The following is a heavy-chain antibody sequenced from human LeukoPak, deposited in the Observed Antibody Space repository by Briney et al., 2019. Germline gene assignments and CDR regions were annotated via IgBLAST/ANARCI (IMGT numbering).Heavy chain of an antibody. Sequence: GGSLRLSCAASGSTFSSYAMSWVRQAPGKGLEWVSAISGSGGSTYYADSVKGRLTISRDNSKNTLYLQMNSLRAEDTAVYYCAKDLDYGDYSFDYWGQGTLVTVSS. J-gene: IGHJ4*02. CDR2: ISGSGGST. V-gene: IGHV3-23*01. CDR1: GSTFSSYA. CDR3: AKDLDYGDYSFDY. D-gene: IGHD4-17*01.